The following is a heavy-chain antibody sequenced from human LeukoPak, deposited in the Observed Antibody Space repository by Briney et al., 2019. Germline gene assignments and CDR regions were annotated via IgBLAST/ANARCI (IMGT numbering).Heavy chain of an antibody. D-gene: IGHD2-2*01. CDR3: ALGSSSSTGFDP. CDR2: IYYSGST. Sequence: SETLSLTCTVSGGSISSYYWSWIRQPPGKGLEWIGSIYYSGSTYYNPSLKSRVTISVDTSKNQFSLKLSSVTAADTAVYYCALGSSSSTGFDPWGQGTLVTVSS. J-gene: IGHJ5*02. V-gene: IGHV4-59*05. CDR1: GGSISSYY.